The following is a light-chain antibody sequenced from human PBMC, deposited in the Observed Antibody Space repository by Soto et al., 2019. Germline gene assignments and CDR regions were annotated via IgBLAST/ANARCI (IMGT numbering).Light chain of an antibody. V-gene: IGLV1-47*01. Sequence: QSVLTQPPAASGTPGQRVAISCSGSSSNIGSHYVHWYQQLPGTAPKLLIYMNDQWSSGVPDRISGSKSGTSASLAISGLRSEDEARYYCATWDDSLSGFVVFGEGTKLTVL. CDR1: SSNIGSHY. CDR2: MND. CDR3: ATWDDSLSGFVV. J-gene: IGLJ2*01.